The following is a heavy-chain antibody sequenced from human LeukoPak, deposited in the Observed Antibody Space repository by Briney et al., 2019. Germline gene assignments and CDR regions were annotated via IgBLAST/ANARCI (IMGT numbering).Heavy chain of an antibody. V-gene: IGHV3-33*06. CDR1: GFTFSSYG. J-gene: IGHJ4*02. D-gene: IGHD2-15*01. CDR3: AKDRGCSGGSCYLPAFAFDY. Sequence: GGSLRLSCAASGFTFSSYGMHWVRQAPGKGLESVAVIWYDGSNKYYADSVKGRFTISRDNSKNTLYLQMNSLRAEDTAVYYCAKDRGCSGGSCYLPAFAFDYWGQGTLVTVSS. CDR2: IWYDGSNK.